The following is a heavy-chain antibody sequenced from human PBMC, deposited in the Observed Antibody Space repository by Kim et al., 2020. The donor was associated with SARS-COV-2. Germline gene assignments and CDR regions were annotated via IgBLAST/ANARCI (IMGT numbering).Heavy chain of an antibody. J-gene: IGHJ4*02. CDR3: ARAVRGHRWLRFAVPHYFDY. CDR2: IKQDGSEK. CDR1: GFTFSSYW. D-gene: IGHD5-12*01. Sequence: GGSLRLSCAASGFTFSSYWMSWVRQAPGKGLEWVANIKQDGSEKYYVDSVKGRFTISRDNAKNTLYLQMNSLRAEDTAVYYCARAVRGHRWLRFAVPHYFDYWGQGTLVTVSS. V-gene: IGHV3-7*01.